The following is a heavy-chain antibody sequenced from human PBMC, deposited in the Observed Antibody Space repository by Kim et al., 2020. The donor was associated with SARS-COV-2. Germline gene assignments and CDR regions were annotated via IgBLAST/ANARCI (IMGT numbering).Heavy chain of an antibody. CDR3: ARHVEGQLWFLLDNWFDP. CDR2: IYYSGST. V-gene: IGHV4-39*01. Sequence: SETLSLTCTVSGGSISSSSYYWGWIRQPPGKGLEWIGSIYYSGSTYYNPSLKSRVTISVDTSKNQFSLKLSSVTAADTAVYYCARHVEGQLWFLLDNWFDPWGQGTLVTVSS. J-gene: IGHJ5*02. CDR1: GGSISSSSYY. D-gene: IGHD5-18*01.